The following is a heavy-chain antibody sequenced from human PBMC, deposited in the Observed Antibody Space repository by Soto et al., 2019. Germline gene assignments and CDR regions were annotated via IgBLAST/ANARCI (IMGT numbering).Heavy chain of an antibody. D-gene: IGHD2-21*01. Sequence: QVQLVESGGGVLEPGRSLRLSCAASGFTFSSFAMHWVRQAPGKGLEWVAFISYDGSNTYYADSVKGRVTISRDNSKKTVYLEIHRLRAEDTAVYHCAKDLPLGIVRAWRNYFEYWGQGTLVTVSS. CDR2: ISYDGSNT. V-gene: IGHV3-30-3*01. CDR3: AKDLPLGIVRAWRNYFEY. J-gene: IGHJ4*02. CDR1: GFTFSSFA.